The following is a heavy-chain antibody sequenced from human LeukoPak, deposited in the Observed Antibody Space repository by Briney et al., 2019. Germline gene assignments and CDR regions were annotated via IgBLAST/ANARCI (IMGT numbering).Heavy chain of an antibody. D-gene: IGHD2-8*01. CDR3: ASEVRGMLIDY. CDR2: ISGSGGST. J-gene: IGHJ4*02. Sequence: GGSLRLSCVASGFTFSNYDMSWVRQAPGKGLEWVSAISGSGGSTYHADSVKGRITISRDNAKNSLYLQMNSLRAEDTAVYYCASEVRGMLIDYWGQGTLVTVSS. V-gene: IGHV3-23*01. CDR1: GFTFSNYD.